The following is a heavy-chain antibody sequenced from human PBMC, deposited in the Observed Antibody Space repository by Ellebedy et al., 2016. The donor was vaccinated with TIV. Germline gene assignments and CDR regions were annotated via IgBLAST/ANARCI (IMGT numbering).Heavy chain of an antibody. J-gene: IGHJ5*01. D-gene: IGHD1-26*01. Sequence: AASVKVSCKASGYTFSAYYMHWVRQAPGQALEWMGWINPNNGDTNCAQKFQGWVTMTRDTSISTAYMDLNRLTSDDTAVYYSARGPRIVGATTGNWFESWGQGTLVTVSS. CDR2: INPNNGDT. CDR3: ARGPRIVGATTGNWFES. CDR1: GYTFSAYY. V-gene: IGHV1-2*04.